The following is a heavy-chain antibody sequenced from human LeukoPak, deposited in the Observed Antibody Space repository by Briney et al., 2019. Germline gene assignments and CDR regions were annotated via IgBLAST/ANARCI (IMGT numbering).Heavy chain of an antibody. D-gene: IGHD2-2*01. Sequence: ASVKVSCKASGYTFTGYYMHWVRQAPGQGLEWMGWINPNSGGTNYAQKFQGRVTMTRDTSISTAYMELSRLRSDDTAVYYCARGVGSYGYYYYYMDVWGKGTTVTVSS. J-gene: IGHJ6*03. V-gene: IGHV1-2*02. CDR2: INPNSGGT. CDR1: GYTFTGYY. CDR3: ARGVGSYGYYYYYMDV.